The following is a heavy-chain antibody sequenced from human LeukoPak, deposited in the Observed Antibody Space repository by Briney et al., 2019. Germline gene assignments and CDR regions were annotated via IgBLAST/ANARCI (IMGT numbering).Heavy chain of an antibody. CDR1: GGTFSTYA. Sequence: SVKVSCKASGGTFSTYAITWVRQAPGQGLEWMGGIIPIFGTTHYAPKFQGRVTITADASTNTAHMELSSLRSEDTAVYYCARVGPKDVVVESATMGYYYYYYGMDVWGQGTTVTVSS. CDR3: ARVGPKDVVVESATMGYYYYYYGMDV. CDR2: IIPIFGTT. D-gene: IGHD2-15*01. J-gene: IGHJ6*02. V-gene: IGHV1-69*13.